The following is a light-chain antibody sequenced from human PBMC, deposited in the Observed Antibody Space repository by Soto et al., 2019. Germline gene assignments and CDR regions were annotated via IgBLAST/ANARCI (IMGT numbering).Light chain of an antibody. Sequence: EAVLTQSPATLSVSPGERATLSCRASQSVATNLAWYQQRPGQAPRLLIYGASKRAVGLPARFSGSGSGTEFTLTITSLQSEDFAVYYCQQYNNWPQTFGQRTKVEIK. CDR1: QSVATN. CDR3: QQYNNWPQT. CDR2: GAS. V-gene: IGKV3-15*01. J-gene: IGKJ1*01.